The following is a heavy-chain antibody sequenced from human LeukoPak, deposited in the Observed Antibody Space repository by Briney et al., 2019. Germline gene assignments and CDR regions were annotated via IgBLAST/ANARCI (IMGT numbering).Heavy chain of an antibody. CDR2: IYYSGST. V-gene: IGHV4-39*01. J-gene: IGHJ4*02. Sequence: PSETLSLTCTVSGGSISSSSYYWDWIRQPPGKGLEWIGSIYYSGSTYYNPSLKSRVTISVDTSKNQFSLKLSSVTAADTAVYYCRGYREITMIVVGGYYFDYWGQGTLVTVSS. CDR1: GGSISSSSYY. D-gene: IGHD3-22*01. CDR3: RGYREITMIVVGGYYFDY.